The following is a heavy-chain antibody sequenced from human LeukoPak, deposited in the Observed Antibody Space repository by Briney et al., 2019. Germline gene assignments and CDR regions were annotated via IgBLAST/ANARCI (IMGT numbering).Heavy chain of an antibody. CDR2: ISDSSSYK. J-gene: IGHJ4*02. V-gene: IGHV3-21*01. CDR1: GFTFRTYW. CDR3: ARAGQQLVHDY. Sequence: SGGSLRLSCAASGFTFRTYWMHWVRQAPGKGLEWVSSISDSSSYKYYADSVKGRFTISRDNAKNSLYLQMNSLRAEDTAVYYCARAGQQLVHDYWGQGTLVTVSS. D-gene: IGHD6-13*01.